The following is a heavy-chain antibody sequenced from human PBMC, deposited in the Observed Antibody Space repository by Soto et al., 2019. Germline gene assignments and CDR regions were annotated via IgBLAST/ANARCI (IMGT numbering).Heavy chain of an antibody. Sequence: QITLQESGPTLVKPTQTLTLTCTFSGFSLTTNAVAVGWVRQPPGKALEWLAIVYGYDDKVYNPSLKRRLTIIKDTSKSQVVLLLTNMDPVDTATYFCVRRSDPCSFDYWGQGTLVTVSS. CDR2: VYGYDDK. J-gene: IGHJ4*02. V-gene: IGHV2-5*01. CDR1: GFSLTTNAVA. D-gene: IGHD2-15*01. CDR3: VRRSDPCSFDY.